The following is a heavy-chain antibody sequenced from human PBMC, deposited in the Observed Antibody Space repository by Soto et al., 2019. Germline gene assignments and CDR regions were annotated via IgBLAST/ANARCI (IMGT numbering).Heavy chain of an antibody. V-gene: IGHV3-9*01. D-gene: IGHD3-22*01. CDR1: GFTFEDYA. J-gene: IGHJ4*02. CDR3: VKGGLGMIVAHTGAHHPFDY. Sequence: PGGSLRLSCAASGFTFEDYAMHWVRQAPGKGLEWVSGISWNSGSIGYADSVKGRFTISRDNAKNSLYLQMNSLRAEDTALYYCVKGGLGMIVAHTGAHHPFDYWGQGTLVTVSS. CDR2: ISWNSGSI.